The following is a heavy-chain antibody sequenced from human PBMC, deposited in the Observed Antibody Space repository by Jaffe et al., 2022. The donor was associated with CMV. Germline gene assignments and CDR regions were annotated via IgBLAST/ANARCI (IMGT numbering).Heavy chain of an antibody. CDR2: ISSSSSYI. CDR1: GFTFSSYS. V-gene: IGHV3-21*01. CDR3: ARAQGSGGAGREVGDY. J-gene: IGHJ4*02. D-gene: IGHD3-10*01. Sequence: EVQLVESGGGLVKPGGSLRLSCAASGFTFSSYSMNWVRQAPGKGLEWVSSISSSSSYIYYADSVKGRFTISRDNAKNSLYLQMNSLRAEDTAVYYCARAQGSGGAGREVGDYWGQGTLVTVSS.